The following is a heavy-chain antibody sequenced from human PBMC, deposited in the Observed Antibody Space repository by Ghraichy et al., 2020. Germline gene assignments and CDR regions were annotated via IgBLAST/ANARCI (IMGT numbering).Heavy chain of an antibody. CDR1: GGSFSGYY. D-gene: IGHD3-9*01. J-gene: IGHJ5*02. CDR2: INHSGST. V-gene: IGHV4-34*01. CDR3: ARGLPYYDILTGYYLSWFDP. Sequence: SETLSLTCAVYGGSFSGYYWSWIRQPPGKGLEWIGEINHSGSTNYNPSLKSRVTISVDTSKNQFSLKLSSVTAADTAVYYCARGLPYYDILTGYYLSWFDPWGQGTLVTVSS.